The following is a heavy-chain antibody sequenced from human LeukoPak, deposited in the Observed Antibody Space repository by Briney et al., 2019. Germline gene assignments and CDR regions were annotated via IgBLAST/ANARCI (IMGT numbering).Heavy chain of an antibody. J-gene: IGHJ4*02. V-gene: IGHV3-23*01. CDR1: GFTFSSSA. CDR3: ARYGDYTADY. D-gene: IGHD2-21*02. CDR2: ISNNGGYT. Sequence: GGSLRLSCAASGFTFSSSAMSWVRQAPGKGLEWVSAISNNGGYTYYADSVQGRFTISRDNSKSTLCLQMNSLRAEDTAVYYCARYGDYTADYWGQGTLVTVSS.